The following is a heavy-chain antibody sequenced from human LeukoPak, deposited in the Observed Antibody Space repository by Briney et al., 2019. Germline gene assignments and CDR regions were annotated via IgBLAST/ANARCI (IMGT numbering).Heavy chain of an antibody. CDR1: GFSFSTYA. V-gene: IGHV3-7*01. CDR2: IKHDGSEI. Sequence: GGSLRLSCAASGFSFSTYAMGWVRQAQGRCLEWVANIKHDGSEIYYVDFVKGRFTISRDTAKDSLYLQMNSLRAEDTAVYYCARDRGHSGYDLYDYWGQGTLVTVSS. D-gene: IGHD5-12*01. J-gene: IGHJ4*02. CDR3: ARDRGHSGYDLYDY.